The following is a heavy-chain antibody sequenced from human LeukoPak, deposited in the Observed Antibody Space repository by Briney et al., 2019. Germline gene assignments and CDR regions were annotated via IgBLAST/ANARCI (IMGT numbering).Heavy chain of an antibody. CDR3: ARRMVRGVTAGSFDY. D-gene: IGHD3-10*01. CDR1: GGSISSSSYY. CDR2: IYYSGST. Sequence: SETLSLTCTVSGGSISSSSYYWGWLRQPPGKGLEWIGSIYYSGSTYYNPSLKSRVTISVDTSKNQFSLKLSSVTAADTAVYYCARRMVRGVTAGSFDYWGQGTLVTVSS. V-gene: IGHV4-39*01. J-gene: IGHJ4*02.